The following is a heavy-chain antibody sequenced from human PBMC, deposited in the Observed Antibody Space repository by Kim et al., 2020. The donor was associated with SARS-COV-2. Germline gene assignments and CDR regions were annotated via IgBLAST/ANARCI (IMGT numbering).Heavy chain of an antibody. Sequence: SVKVSCKASGFTFTSSAVQWVRQARGQRLEWIGWIVVGSGNTNYAQKFQERVTITRDMSTSTAYMELSSLRSEDTAVYYCAADPQALLEWLSPYGMDVWGQGTTDTVSS. V-gene: IGHV1-58*01. CDR3: AADPQALLEWLSPYGMDV. J-gene: IGHJ6*02. CDR1: GFTFTSSA. D-gene: IGHD3-3*01. CDR2: IVVGSGNT.